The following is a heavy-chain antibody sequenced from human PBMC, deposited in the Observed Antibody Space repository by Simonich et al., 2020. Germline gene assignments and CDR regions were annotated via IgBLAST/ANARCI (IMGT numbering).Heavy chain of an antibody. CDR2: INTNRGSK. Sequence: QVQLVQSGAEVKKPVASVKVSCKAYGYTFTGYYMHWVRQAPGQGHKWMRMINTNRGSKNYAQKLQGSGTMTSETSISTAYMELSMRRSDDTAVYYCARSSDLLNWNDGPYYWGQGTLVTVS. D-gene: IGHD1-1*01. CDR3: ARSSDLLNWNDGPYY. V-gene: IGHV1-2*02. J-gene: IGHJ4*02. CDR1: GYTFTGYY.